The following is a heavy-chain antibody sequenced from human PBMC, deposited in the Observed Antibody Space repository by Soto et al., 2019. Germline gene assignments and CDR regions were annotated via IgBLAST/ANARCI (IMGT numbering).Heavy chain of an antibody. CDR3: ARGGLGYCSSTSCYEVDY. CDR2: INPSGGST. D-gene: IGHD2-2*01. Sequence: QVQLVQSGAEVKKPGASVKVSCKASGYTFTSYYMHWVRQAPGQGLEWMVIINPSGGSTSYAQKFQGRVTMTRDTSTSTVYMELSSLRSEDTAVYYCARGGLGYCSSTSCYEVDYWGQGTLVTVSS. V-gene: IGHV1-46*01. J-gene: IGHJ4*02. CDR1: GYTFTSYY.